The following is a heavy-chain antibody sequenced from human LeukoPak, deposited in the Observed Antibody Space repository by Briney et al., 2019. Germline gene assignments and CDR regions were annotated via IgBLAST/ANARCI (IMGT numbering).Heavy chain of an antibody. CDR1: GFTFSRFW. CDR3: GREDRFGYNYAYGLDV. D-gene: IGHD5-18*01. J-gene: IGHJ6*04. Sequence: PGGSLRLSCAASGFTFSRFWMHWVRQAPGKGLVWVSRIDSDGSDTTYADSVKGRFTIYKDNAKNTLYLEMNSLRGEDTAVYYCGREDRFGYNYAYGLDVWGKGTTVTVSS. V-gene: IGHV3-74*01. CDR2: IDSDGSDT.